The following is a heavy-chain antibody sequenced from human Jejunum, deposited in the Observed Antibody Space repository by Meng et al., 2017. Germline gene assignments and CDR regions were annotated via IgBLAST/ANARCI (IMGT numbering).Heavy chain of an antibody. D-gene: IGHD3-22*01. CDR2: ISYDGSNQ. J-gene: IGHJ4*02. Sequence: GESLKISCAASGFSFTSYNMHWVRQAPGKGLEWLTVISYDGSNQYYADSVKGRFTISRDNSKNTLYLQMNSLRVEDTAVYYCATGGAYYYDNSGSPDVWGQGTLVIVSS. CDR3: ATGGAYYYDNSGSPDV. V-gene: IGHV3-30*01. CDR1: GFSFTSYN.